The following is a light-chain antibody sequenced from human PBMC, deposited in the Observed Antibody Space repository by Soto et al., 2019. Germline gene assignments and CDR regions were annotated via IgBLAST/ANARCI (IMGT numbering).Light chain of an antibody. Sequence: QSVLTQPASVSGSPGESITISCTGTSSDVGTYNLVTWYQQHPGSVPKLILYEGNQPPSGVSSRFSASKSGNTASLTISGHQAYYEDDYFCPAYASRRTKLFGEGTQLTVL. J-gene: IGLJ2*01. CDR3: PAYASRRTKL. CDR2: EGN. CDR1: SSDVGTYNL. V-gene: IGLV2-23*01.